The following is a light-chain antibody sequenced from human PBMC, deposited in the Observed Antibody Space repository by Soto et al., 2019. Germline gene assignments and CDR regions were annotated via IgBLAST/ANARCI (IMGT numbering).Light chain of an antibody. CDR3: ETWDSNTVI. V-gene: IGLV4-60*02. Sequence: QPVLTQSSSASASLGSSVKLTCTLSSGHSTYIIAWHQQQPGKAPRYLMKFEGSGSYNKGSGIPDRFSGSSSGADRYLTISNLQFEDEADYYCETWDSNTVIFGGGTKVTVL. J-gene: IGLJ2*01. CDR2: FEGSGSY. CDR1: SGHSTYI.